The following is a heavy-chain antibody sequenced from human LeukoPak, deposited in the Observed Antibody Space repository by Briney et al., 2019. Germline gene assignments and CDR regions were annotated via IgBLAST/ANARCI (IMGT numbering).Heavy chain of an antibody. D-gene: IGHD2-21*01. CDR1: GFTFSSYS. V-gene: IGHV3-21*01. J-gene: IGHJ4*02. Sequence: GGSLRLSCAASGFTFSSYSMNWVCQAPGKGLEWVSSISSSSSYIYYADSVKGRFTISRDNAKNSLYLQMNSLRAEDTAVYYCARDTNSAGAYFDYWGQGTLVTVSS. CDR3: ARDTNSAGAYFDY. CDR2: ISSSSSYI.